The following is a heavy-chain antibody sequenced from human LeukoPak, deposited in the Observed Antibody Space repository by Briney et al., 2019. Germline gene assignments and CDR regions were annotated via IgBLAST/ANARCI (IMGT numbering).Heavy chain of an antibody. CDR2: IYTSGST. V-gene: IGHV4-61*02. J-gene: IGHJ4*02. Sequence: SQTLSLTCTVSGGSISSGSYYWSWIRQPARKGLEWIGRIYTSGSTNYNPSLKSRVTISVDTSKNQFSLKLSSVTAADTAVYYCARVLVPTAMAPRYFDYWGQGTLVTVSS. CDR3: ARVLVPTAMAPRYFDY. CDR1: GGSISSGSYY. D-gene: IGHD5-18*01.